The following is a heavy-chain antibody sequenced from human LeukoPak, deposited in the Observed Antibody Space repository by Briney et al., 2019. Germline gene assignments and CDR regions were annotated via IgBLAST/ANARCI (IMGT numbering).Heavy chain of an antibody. CDR3: ARDEDTSALSEY. V-gene: IGHV3-23*01. Sequence: PGGSLRLSCAASGFTFSGYAMAWVRQAPGKGLEWVSGISNNGSRTDYADSVKGRFTISRDNSKSTLYLHMDSLRAEDTAVYYCARDEDTSALSEYWGQGTLVTVSS. CDR2: ISNNGSRT. D-gene: IGHD2/OR15-2a*01. CDR1: GFTFSGYA. J-gene: IGHJ4*02.